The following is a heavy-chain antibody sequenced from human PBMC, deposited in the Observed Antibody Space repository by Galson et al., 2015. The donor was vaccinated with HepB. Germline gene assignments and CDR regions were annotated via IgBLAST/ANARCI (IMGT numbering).Heavy chain of an antibody. D-gene: IGHD6-13*01. CDR3: ARSSSWYVSRDFDY. J-gene: IGHJ4*02. CDR1: GFTFSSYW. CDR2: IKQDGSEK. V-gene: IGHV3-7*03. Sequence: SLRLSCAASGFTFSSYWMSWVRQAPGKGLEWVANIKQDGSEKYYVDSVKGRFTISRDNAKNSLYLQMNSLRAEDTAVYYCARSSSWYVSRDFDYWGQGTLVTVSS.